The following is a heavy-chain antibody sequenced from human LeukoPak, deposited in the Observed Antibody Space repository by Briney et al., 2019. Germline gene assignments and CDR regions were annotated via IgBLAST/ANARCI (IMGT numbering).Heavy chain of an antibody. J-gene: IGHJ2*01. CDR3: ARGYYYDSSGYYASSEWYFDL. V-gene: IGHV4-31*03. D-gene: IGHD3-22*01. CDR2: IYYSGST. CDR1: GGSISSGGYY. Sequence: PSQTLSLTCTVSGGSISSGGYYWSWIRQHPGKGLEWIGYIYYSGSTYYNPSLKSRVTISVDTSKNQFSLKLSSVTAADTAVYYCARGYYYDSSGYYASSEWYFDLWGRGTLVTVSS.